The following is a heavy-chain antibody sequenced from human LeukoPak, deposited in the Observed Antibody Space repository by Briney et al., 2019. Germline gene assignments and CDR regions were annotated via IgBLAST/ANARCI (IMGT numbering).Heavy chain of an antibody. CDR2: ISSSSSTI. D-gene: IGHD6-25*01. J-gene: IGHJ5*02. V-gene: IGHV3-48*04. Sequence: PGGSLRLSCAASGFTFSSYSMNWVRQAPGKGLEWVSYISSSSSTIYYADSVKGRFTISRDNAKNSLYLQMNSLRAEDTAVYYCARDSSGRFDPWGQGTLVTVSS. CDR1: GFTFSSYS. CDR3: ARDSSGRFDP.